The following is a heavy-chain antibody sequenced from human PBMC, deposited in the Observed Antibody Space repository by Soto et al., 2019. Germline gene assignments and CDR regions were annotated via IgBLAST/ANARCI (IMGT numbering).Heavy chain of an antibody. CDR1: GGSINSSSYF. CDR2: IYYSGNT. Sequence: SETLSLTCSVSGGSINSSSYFWAWVRQPPGKGLEWIGSIYYSGNTYYNPSLRSRVAISVDTSKNQFSLKLSSVTAADMAVYSCAREGSYSAYNFSNGTASTEIDSCGQG. CDR3: AREGSYSAYNFSNGTASTEIDS. J-gene: IGHJ4*02. D-gene: IGHD5-12*01. V-gene: IGHV4-39*07.